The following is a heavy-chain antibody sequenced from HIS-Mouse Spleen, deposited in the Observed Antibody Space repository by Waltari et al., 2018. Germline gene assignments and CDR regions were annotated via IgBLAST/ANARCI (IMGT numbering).Heavy chain of an antibody. CDR3: ERGGLLAATYYFDY. Sequence: QVQLQESGPGLVKPSETLSLTCTVSGGSISSYYWSWIRQPPGKGLEWIGYIYYSGSTNYNPSLKSRVTISVDTSKNQFSLKLSSVTAADTAVYYCERGGLLAATYYFDYWGQGTLVTVSS. CDR2: IYYSGST. J-gene: IGHJ4*02. D-gene: IGHD2-15*01. CDR1: GGSISSYY. V-gene: IGHV4-59*08.